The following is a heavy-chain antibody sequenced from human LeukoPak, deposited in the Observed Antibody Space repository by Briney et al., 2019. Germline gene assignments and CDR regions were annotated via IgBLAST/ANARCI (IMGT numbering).Heavy chain of an antibody. D-gene: IGHD3-22*01. CDR3: ARDTYYDSRRGFDP. J-gene: IGHJ5*02. V-gene: IGHV4-59*01. CDR2: IYYSGST. CDR1: GGSISSYY. Sequence: SETLSLTCTVSGGSISSYYWSWIRQPPVKGLEWIGYIYYSGSTNYNPSLKSRVTISVDTSKNQLSLKLSSVTAADTAVYYCARDTYYDSRRGFDPWGQGTLVTVSS.